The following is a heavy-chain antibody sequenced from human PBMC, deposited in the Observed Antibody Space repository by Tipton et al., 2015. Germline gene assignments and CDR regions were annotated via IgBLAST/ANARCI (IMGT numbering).Heavy chain of an antibody. J-gene: IGHJ5*02. CDR1: GASVGSDPFF. D-gene: IGHD5-18*01. CDR2: VFSTGSA. CDR3: ARGVKRDSYGKGGWFDP. Sequence: TLSLTCTVSGASVGSDPFFWTWVRQPPGKGLEWIGYVFSTGSANYNPSLKTRVTISLDTSKNQFSLRLQSVTAADTAVYYCARGVKRDSYGKGGWFDPWGQGNLVTVSS. V-gene: IGHV4-61*01.